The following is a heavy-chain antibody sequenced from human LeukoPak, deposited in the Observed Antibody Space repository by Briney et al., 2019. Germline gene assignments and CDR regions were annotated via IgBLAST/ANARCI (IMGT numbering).Heavy chain of an antibody. CDR3: ARLRTTGTFDY. Sequence: KAGGSLRLSCAASGFTFSTYSMNWVRQAPGKGLEWVLSISSSSSYIYYADSVKGRFTISRDNAKNSLYLQMNSLRAEDTALYYCARLRTTGTFDYWGQGTLVTVSS. J-gene: IGHJ4*02. D-gene: IGHD1-1*01. CDR1: GFTFSTYS. CDR2: ISSSSSYI. V-gene: IGHV3-21*01.